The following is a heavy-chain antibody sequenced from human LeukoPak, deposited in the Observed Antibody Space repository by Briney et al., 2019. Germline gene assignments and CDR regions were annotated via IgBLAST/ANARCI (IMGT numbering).Heavy chain of an antibody. CDR2: ISGNGGST. V-gene: IGHV3-64*01. J-gene: IGHJ4*02. CDR3: ARELQWLAPGYLDY. CDR1: GFTFSNYA. D-gene: IGHD6-19*01. Sequence: PGGSLRLSCAASGFTFSNYAMHSVRQAPGKGLEYVSAISGNGGSTYYANSVKGRFTISRDNSKNTLYLQMGSLRAEDMAVYYCARELQWLAPGYLDYWGQGTLVTVSS.